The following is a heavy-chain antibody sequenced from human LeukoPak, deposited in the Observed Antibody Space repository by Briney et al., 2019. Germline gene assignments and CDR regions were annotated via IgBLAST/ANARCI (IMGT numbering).Heavy chain of an antibody. Sequence: GGSLRLSCAASGFTFDDYAMHWVRQAPGKGLEWVSGISWNSGSIGYADSVKGRSTISRDNAKNSLYLQMNSLRAEDTALYYCAKGDDFWSGYSPFIFDYWGQGTLVTVSS. D-gene: IGHD3-3*01. CDR3: AKGDDFWSGYSPFIFDY. CDR2: ISWNSGSI. V-gene: IGHV3-9*01. J-gene: IGHJ4*02. CDR1: GFTFDDYA.